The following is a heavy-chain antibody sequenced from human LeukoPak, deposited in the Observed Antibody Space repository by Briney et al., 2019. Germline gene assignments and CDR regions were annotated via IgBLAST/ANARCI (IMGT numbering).Heavy chain of an antibody. CDR2: ISGSGGST. J-gene: IGHJ4*02. Sequence: GGSLRLSCAASGFSFSSYAMSWVRQAPGKGLEWVSGISGSGGSTYYADSVKGRFTISRDNAKNSLYLQMNSLRAEDTAVYYCARDDSSGCYDYWGQGTLVTVSS. CDR3: ARDDSSGCYDY. CDR1: GFSFSSYA. D-gene: IGHD6-19*01. V-gene: IGHV3-23*01.